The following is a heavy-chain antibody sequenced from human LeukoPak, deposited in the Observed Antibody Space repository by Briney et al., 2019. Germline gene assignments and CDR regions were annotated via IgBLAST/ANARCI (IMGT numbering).Heavy chain of an antibody. J-gene: IGHJ4*02. CDR1: GFILSSYG. D-gene: IGHD2-15*01. Sequence: PGGSLRVSCAASGFILSSYGMHWVRQAPGKGPEWVAFIRYDESATVYADSVQGRFTISRDNSKNTVYMQMTSLRVEDTGLYYCAKDQGDCTGSTCYLRYLHYWGQGTLVTVSS. CDR2: IRYDESAT. CDR3: AKDQGDCTGSTCYLRYLHY. V-gene: IGHV3-30*02.